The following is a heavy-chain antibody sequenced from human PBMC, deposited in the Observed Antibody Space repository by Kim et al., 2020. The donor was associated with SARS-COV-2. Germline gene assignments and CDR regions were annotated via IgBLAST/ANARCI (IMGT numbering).Heavy chain of an antibody. Sequence: SETLSLTCAVSGGSFSLDYWTWIRQSPGKGLEWIGEINHGGTTNYNPSLASRVTVLKDTSKNQFSLRLRSVTAEDTALYYCARQRQGMAKFSYIGILTGSTAHYYYTDVWGQGTSVTVSS. V-gene: IGHV4-34*01. J-gene: IGHJ6*03. D-gene: IGHD3-9*01. CDR2: INHGGTT. CDR3: ARQRQGMAKFSYIGILTGSTAHYYYTDV. CDR1: GGSFSLDY.